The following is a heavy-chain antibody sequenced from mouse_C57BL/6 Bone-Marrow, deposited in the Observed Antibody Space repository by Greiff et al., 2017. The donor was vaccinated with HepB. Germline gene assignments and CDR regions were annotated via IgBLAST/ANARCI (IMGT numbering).Heavy chain of an antibody. Sequence: VQLQQSGPELVKPGASVKISCKASGYTFTDYYMNWVKQSHGKSLEWIGDINPNNGGTSYNQKFKGKATLTVDKSSSTAYMELRSLTSEDSAVYYCARRGCLLWPYYFDYWGQGTTLTVSS. CDR1: GYTFTDYY. V-gene: IGHV1-26*01. CDR3: ARRGCLLWPYYFDY. J-gene: IGHJ2*01. D-gene: IGHD2-1*01. CDR2: INPNNGGT.